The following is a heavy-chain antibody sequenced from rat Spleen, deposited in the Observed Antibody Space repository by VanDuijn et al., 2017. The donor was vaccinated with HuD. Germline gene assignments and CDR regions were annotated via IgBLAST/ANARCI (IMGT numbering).Heavy chain of an antibody. J-gene: IGHJ2*01. D-gene: IGHD1-7*01. V-gene: IGHV5-46*01. CDR1: GFTFSSFP. CDR3: TRGTTGMPLFDY. CDR2: ISTSGGST. Sequence: EVQLAESGGGLVQPGRSMKLSCAASGFTFSSFPMAWVRQAPTKGLEWVATISTSGGSTYYRDSVKGRFTISRDNAKSTLYLQMNSLRSEDTATYYCTRGTTGMPLFDYWGQGVMVTVSS.